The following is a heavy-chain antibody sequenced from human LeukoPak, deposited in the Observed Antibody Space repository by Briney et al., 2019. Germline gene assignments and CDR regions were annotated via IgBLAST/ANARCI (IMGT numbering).Heavy chain of an antibody. V-gene: IGHV3-48*04. J-gene: IGHJ4*02. D-gene: IGHD6-19*01. CDR2: ISSSSSTI. Sequence: GGSLGLSCAASGFTFSGYSMNWVRQAPGKGLEWVSYISSSSSTIYYADSVKGRFTISRDNAKNSLYLQMNSLRAEDTAVYYCARDLVAVRNSFDYWGQGTLVTVSS. CDR1: GFTFSGYS. CDR3: ARDLVAVRNSFDY.